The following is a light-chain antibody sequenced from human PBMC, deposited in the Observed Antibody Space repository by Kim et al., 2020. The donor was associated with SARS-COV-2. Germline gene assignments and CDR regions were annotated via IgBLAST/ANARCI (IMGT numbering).Light chain of an antibody. CDR2: GAS. V-gene: IGKV3-20*01. CDR1: QSVSNNY. Sequence: WSPGERATLSCRASQSVSNNYLAWYQQKPGQAPRLLVYGASGRATGIPDRFSGSGSGTDFTLTISRLEPEDFAVYYCQQYGNSPYTFGQGTKLEI. J-gene: IGKJ2*01. CDR3: QQYGNSPYT.